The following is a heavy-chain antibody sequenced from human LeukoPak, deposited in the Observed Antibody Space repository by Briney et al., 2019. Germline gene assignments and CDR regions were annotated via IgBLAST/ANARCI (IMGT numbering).Heavy chain of an antibody. Sequence: GASVKVSCKASGGTFSSYAISWVRQATGQGLEWMGWMNPNSGNTGYAQKFQGRVTMTRNTSISTAYMELSSLRSEDTAVYYCAREELGDSSGYPDWGQGTLVTVSS. CDR3: AREELGDSSGYPD. CDR1: GGTFSSYA. D-gene: IGHD3-22*01. V-gene: IGHV1-8*02. CDR2: MNPNSGNT. J-gene: IGHJ4*02.